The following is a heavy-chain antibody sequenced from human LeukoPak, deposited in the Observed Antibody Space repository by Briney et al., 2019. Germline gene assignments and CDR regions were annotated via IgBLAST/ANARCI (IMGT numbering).Heavy chain of an antibody. CDR1: GGSVSSGSYY. Sequence: SETLSLTCTVSGGSVSSGSYYWSWIRQPPGKGLEWIGYIYYSGSTNYNPSLKSRVTISVDTSKNQFSLKLSSVTAADAAVYYGAGNKGTEYSSSSELTYGMDAGAQGTTVAVSS. J-gene: IGHJ6*02. CDR2: IYYSGST. CDR3: AGNKGTEYSSSSELTYGMDA. D-gene: IGHD6-6*01. V-gene: IGHV4-61*01.